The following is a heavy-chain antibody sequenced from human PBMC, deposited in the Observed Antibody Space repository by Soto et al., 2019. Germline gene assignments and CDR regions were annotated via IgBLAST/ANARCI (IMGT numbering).Heavy chain of an antibody. CDR1: GDSITTNGYY. CDR3: AREPVGRPHDN. D-gene: IGHD1-26*01. CDR2: VYYSGST. Sequence: QLQLQESGPGLVKPSETLSLTCPVSGDSITTNGYYWAWIRQPPGKGLDWIGNVYYSGSTNYNPSLRGRVTISVHTSKTQFSLNLTSVTAADTAVYYCAREPVGRPHDNWGQGSLVTVSS. V-gene: IGHV4-39*02. J-gene: IGHJ4*02.